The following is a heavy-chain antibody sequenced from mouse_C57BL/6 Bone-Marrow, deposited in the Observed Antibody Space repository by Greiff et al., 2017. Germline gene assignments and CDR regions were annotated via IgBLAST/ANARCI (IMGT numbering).Heavy chain of an antibody. V-gene: IGHV1-54*01. Sequence: QVQLKEPGAELVRPGTSVKVSCKASGYAFTNYLIAWVKQRPGQGLEWIGVINPGSGGTNYNEKFKGKATLTADKSSSTAYMQLSSLTSEDSAVYYCAREWLAYAMDYWGQGTSVTVSS. CDR2: INPGSGGT. D-gene: IGHD2-2*01. CDR3: AREWLAYAMDY. CDR1: GYAFTNYL. J-gene: IGHJ4*01.